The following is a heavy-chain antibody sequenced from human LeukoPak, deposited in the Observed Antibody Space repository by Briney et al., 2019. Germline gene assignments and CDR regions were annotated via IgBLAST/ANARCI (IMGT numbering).Heavy chain of an antibody. V-gene: IGHV4-59*12. CDR1: GGSMNSYY. Sequence: SETLSLTCSVSGGSMNSYYWSWIRQSPGKGLEWIGYIYYSGSTNYNPSLKSRVTISVDTSKNHLSLTLTSVTAADTAIYYCSRESGPYSPFGHWGQGILVTVTT. CDR3: SRESGPYSPFGH. CDR2: IYYSGST. D-gene: IGHD1-26*01. J-gene: IGHJ4*02.